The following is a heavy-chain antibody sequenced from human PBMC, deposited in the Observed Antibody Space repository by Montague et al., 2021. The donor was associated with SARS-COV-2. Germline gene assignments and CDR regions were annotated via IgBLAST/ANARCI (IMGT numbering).Heavy chain of an antibody. D-gene: IGHD3-9*01. CDR2: NNYSTST. Sequence: SETLSLTCTVSGGSIRSCSYYWGRKRPAPGQRLEWNGCNNYSTSTYHNLPLKRRVTISVDKSKNQFSLKLSSVTAADTAVYYCARHRITIFLGRMFDYWGQGTLVTVSS. V-gene: IGHV4-39*01. CDR1: GGSIRSCSYY. CDR3: ARHRITIFLGRMFDY. J-gene: IGHJ4*02.